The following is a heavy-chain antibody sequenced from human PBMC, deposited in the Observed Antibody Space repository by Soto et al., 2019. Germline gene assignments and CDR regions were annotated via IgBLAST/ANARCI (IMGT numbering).Heavy chain of an antibody. CDR1: GGSFSGYY. CDR3: ARGPMKPPTNIDY. Sequence: SETLSLTCAVYGGSFSGYYWSWIRQPPGKGLEWIGEINHSGSTNYNPSLKSRVTISVDTSKNQLSLKLSSVTAADTAVYYCARGPMKPPTNIDYWGQGTLVTVSS. D-gene: IGHD3-22*01. V-gene: IGHV4-34*01. J-gene: IGHJ4*02. CDR2: INHSGST.